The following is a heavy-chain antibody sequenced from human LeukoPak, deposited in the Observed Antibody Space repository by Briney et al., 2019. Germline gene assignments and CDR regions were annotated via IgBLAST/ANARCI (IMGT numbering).Heavy chain of an antibody. Sequence: GGSLRLSCAASGFTVSSNYMSWVRQAPGKGLEWVSVNYSGGSTYYADSVKGRFTISRDNSKNTLYLQMNSLRAEDTAVYFCARGHSGSYYLFDYWGQGTLVTVSS. V-gene: IGHV3-66*01. CDR2: NYSGGST. CDR1: GFTVSSNY. CDR3: ARGHSGSYYLFDY. D-gene: IGHD3-10*01. J-gene: IGHJ4*02.